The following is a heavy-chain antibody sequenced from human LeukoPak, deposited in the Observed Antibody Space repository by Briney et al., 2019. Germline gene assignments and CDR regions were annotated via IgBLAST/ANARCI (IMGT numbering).Heavy chain of an antibody. J-gene: IGHJ4*02. Sequence: SETLSLTCAVYGGSFSGYYWSWIRQPPGKGLEWIGSIYYSGSTYYNPSLKSRVTISVDTSKNQFSLKLSSVTAVDTAVYYCARQVTAYDFWSGYYHYYFDYWGQGTLVTVSS. CDR1: GGSFSGYY. V-gene: IGHV4-34*01. CDR3: ARQVTAYDFWSGYYHYYFDY. CDR2: IYYSGST. D-gene: IGHD3-3*01.